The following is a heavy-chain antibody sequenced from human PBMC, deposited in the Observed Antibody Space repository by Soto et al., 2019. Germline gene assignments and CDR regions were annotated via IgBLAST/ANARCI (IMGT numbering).Heavy chain of an antibody. D-gene: IGHD6-6*01. V-gene: IGHV4-34*01. CDR1: GGSFSGYY. Sequence: PSETLSLTCAVYGGSFSGYYWSWIRQPPGKGLEWIGEINHSGSTNYNPSLKSRVTILVDTSKNQFSLKLSSVTAADTAVYYCARRPKKSIPARRYSYGMDVWAQGTTVTVS. CDR2: INHSGST. CDR3: ARRPKKSIPARRYSYGMDV. J-gene: IGHJ6*02.